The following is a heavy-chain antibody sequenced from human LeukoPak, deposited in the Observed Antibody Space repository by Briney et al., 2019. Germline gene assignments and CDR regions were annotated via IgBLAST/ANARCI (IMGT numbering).Heavy chain of an antibody. J-gene: IGHJ5*02. Sequence: ASVKGSCKASGYTSTGYYMHWVRPAPGQGLEWMGWIKPNSGGTNYAQKFQGWVTTTRGTSMTTAYMELSRLRSDDTAVYYCARGKGSKGYCSGGSCYSLDRWGQGTLVTVSS. CDR2: IKPNSGGT. CDR1: GYTSTGYY. V-gene: IGHV1-2*04. D-gene: IGHD2-15*01. CDR3: ARGKGSKGYCSGGSCYSLDR.